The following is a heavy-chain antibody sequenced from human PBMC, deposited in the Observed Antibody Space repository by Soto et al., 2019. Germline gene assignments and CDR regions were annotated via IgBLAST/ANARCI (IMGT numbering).Heavy chain of an antibody. J-gene: IGHJ4*02. V-gene: IGHV1-69*01. D-gene: IGHD3-10*01. CDR3: ARDRDDYGSGNYYNRIDF. CDR2: IIPLFGTP. Sequence: QVPLVQSGAEVKKPGSSVKVSCKASGGIFSTYAISWLRQAPGQGLEWMGGIIPLFGTPNYAQRFQGRVTITADESTSTAYMELSSLRSEDTAVYYCARDRDDYGSGNYYNRIDFWGQGTLVTVSS. CDR1: GGIFSTYA.